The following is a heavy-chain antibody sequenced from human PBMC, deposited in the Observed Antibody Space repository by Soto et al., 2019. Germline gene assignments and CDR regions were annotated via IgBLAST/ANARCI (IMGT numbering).Heavy chain of an antibody. V-gene: IGHV3-33*01. CDR3: ARGYGGHSSGFKQFDP. D-gene: IGHD6-19*01. CDR2: IWYDGSNK. J-gene: IGHJ5*02. Sequence: GGSLRLSCAASGFTFSSYGMHWVRQAPGKGLEWVAVIWYDGSNKYYADSVKGRFTISRDNSKKTLYLQMNSLRAEDTAVYYCARGYGGHSSGFKQFDPWGQGTLVTVSS. CDR1: GFTFSSYG.